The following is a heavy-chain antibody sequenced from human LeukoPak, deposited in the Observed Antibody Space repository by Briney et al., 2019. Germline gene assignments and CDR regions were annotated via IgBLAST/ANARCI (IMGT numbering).Heavy chain of an antibody. CDR2: IYYSGST. Sequence: SETLSLTCTVSGGAISSYYWSWIRQPPGKGLEWIGYIYYSGSTNYNPSLKSRVTISVDTSKNHFSLKLSSVTAADTAVYYCARDSPSTGFWSGLVSHWGQGTLVTVSS. CDR3: ARDSPSTGFWSGLVSH. D-gene: IGHD3-3*01. J-gene: IGHJ4*02. CDR1: GGAISSYY. V-gene: IGHV4-59*01.